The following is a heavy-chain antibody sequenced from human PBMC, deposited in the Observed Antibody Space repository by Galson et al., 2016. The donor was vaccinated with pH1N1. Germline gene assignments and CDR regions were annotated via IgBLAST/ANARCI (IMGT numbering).Heavy chain of an antibody. J-gene: IGHJ4*02. CDR2: SRSKAHSYTT. D-gene: IGHD1-20*01. CDR1: GFIFSDHY. CDR3: VAGLTGSIGNY. V-gene: IGHV3-72*01. Sequence: SLRLSCAASGFIFSDHYMDWVRQAPGKELEYIGRSRSKAHSYTTEYAASVKGRFTISRDDSGNSVYLLMNSLQTEDTAVYFCVAGLTGSIGNYWGQGTLVTVSS.